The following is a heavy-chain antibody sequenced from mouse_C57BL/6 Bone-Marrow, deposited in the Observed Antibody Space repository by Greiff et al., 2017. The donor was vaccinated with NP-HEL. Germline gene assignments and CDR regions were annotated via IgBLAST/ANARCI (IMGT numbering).Heavy chain of an antibody. Sequence: QVQLQQSGAELVKPGASVKLSCKASGYTFTSYWMHWVKQRPGQGLEWIGMIHPNSGSTNYNEKFQSKATLTVDKSSSTAYMQLSSLTSEDSAVYYCARSGYRPAWFAYWGQGTLVTVSA. J-gene: IGHJ3*01. CDR2: IHPNSGST. D-gene: IGHD3-1*01. CDR3: ARSGYRPAWFAY. V-gene: IGHV1-64*01. CDR1: GYTFTSYW.